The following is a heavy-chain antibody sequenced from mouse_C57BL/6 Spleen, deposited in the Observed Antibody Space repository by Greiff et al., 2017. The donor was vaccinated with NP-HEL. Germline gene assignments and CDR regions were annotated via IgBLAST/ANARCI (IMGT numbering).Heavy chain of an antibody. J-gene: IGHJ3*01. D-gene: IGHD2-4*01. V-gene: IGHV5-6*01. CDR1: GFTFSSYG. CDR2: ISSGGSYT. CDR3: ARLGYYDPFAY. Sequence: EVKLVESGGDLVKPGGSLKLSCAASGFTFSSYGMSWVRQTPDKRLEWVATISSGGSYTYYPDSVKGRFTISRDNAKNTLYLQMSSLTSEDTAMYYCARLGYYDPFAYWGQGTLVTVSA.